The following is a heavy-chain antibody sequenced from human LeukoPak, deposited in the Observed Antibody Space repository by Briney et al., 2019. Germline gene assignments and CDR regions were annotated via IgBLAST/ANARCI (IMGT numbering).Heavy chain of an antibody. Sequence: SETLSLTCIVSGGSISSYYWSWIRQPAGKGLEWIGRIYTSGSTNYNPSLKSRVTMSVDTSKNQFSLKLSSVTAADTAVYYCARDRNDFWSGYSRDCWGQGTLVTVS. CDR1: GGSISSYY. J-gene: IGHJ4*02. D-gene: IGHD3-3*01. CDR2: IYTSGST. CDR3: ARDRNDFWSGYSRDC. V-gene: IGHV4-4*07.